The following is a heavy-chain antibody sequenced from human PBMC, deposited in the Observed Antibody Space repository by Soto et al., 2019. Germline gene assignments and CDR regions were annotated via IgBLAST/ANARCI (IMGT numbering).Heavy chain of an antibody. D-gene: IGHD3-10*01. CDR1: GGTFSSYA. Sequence: SVKVSCKASGGTFSSYAISWVRQAPGQGLEWMGGIIPIFGTANYAQKLQGRVTMTTDTSTSTAYMELRSLRSDDTAVYYCARGVGSGTYYNQYNWFDPWGQGTLVTVSS. CDR3: ARGVGSGTYYNQYNWFDP. V-gene: IGHV1-69*05. J-gene: IGHJ5*02. CDR2: IIPIFGTA.